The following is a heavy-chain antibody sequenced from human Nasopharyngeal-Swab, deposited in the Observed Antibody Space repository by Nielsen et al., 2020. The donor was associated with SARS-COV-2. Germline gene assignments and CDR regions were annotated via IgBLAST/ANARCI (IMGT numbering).Heavy chain of an antibody. Sequence: GGSLRLSCAASGFTFSDYYMSWIRQAPGKGLEWVSYISSSSSYTNYADSVKGRFTISRDNAKNSLYLQINSLRAEDTAVYYCARTGGVLRFLEWLPNWFDPWGQGTLVTVSS. CDR3: ARTGGVLRFLEWLPNWFDP. CDR1: GFTFSDYY. J-gene: IGHJ5*02. D-gene: IGHD3-3*01. V-gene: IGHV3-11*06. CDR2: ISSSSSYT.